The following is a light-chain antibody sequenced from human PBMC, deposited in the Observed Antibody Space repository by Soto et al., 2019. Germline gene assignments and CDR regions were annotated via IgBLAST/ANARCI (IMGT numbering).Light chain of an antibody. Sequence: EIVMTQSPATLSVSPGERATLSCRASQSVSSNLAWYQQKPGQAPRLLFYGASTRATGIPARFSGTGSGTDFTLTISSLQSEDFAVYYCQQYNNWPHTFGQGTKLEIK. V-gene: IGKV3-15*01. CDR2: GAS. CDR1: QSVSSN. J-gene: IGKJ2*01. CDR3: QQYNNWPHT.